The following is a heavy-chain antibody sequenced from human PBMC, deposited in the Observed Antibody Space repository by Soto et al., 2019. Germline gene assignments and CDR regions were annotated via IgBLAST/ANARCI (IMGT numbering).Heavy chain of an antibody. J-gene: IGHJ4*02. CDR2: INHSGST. CDR3: VRGRTLITRTSFGY. V-gene: IGHV4-34*01. D-gene: IGHD1-20*01. Sequence: PSDPLSLTCGVYGGSFSGYYWTWIRKPPGKGREWFGEINHSGSTHYTPSLTNRATISQDTSKNQVSPKMSSVIAMDTAEYYCVRGRTLITRTSFGYWGQGTLVTVSS. CDR1: GGSFSGYY.